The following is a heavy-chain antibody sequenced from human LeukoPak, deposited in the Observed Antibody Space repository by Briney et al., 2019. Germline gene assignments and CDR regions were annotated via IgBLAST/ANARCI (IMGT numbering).Heavy chain of an antibody. CDR2: ISSSSSYI. V-gene: IGHV3-21*01. CDR1: GFPFSIYN. CDR3: AREGEEQQLVDYFGY. Sequence: PGGPLRLSCAPSGFPFSIYNMNWVRQAPGKGLEWVPSISSSSSYIYYADSVKGRFTISRDNAKNSLYLQMNSLRAEDTAVYYCAREGEEQQLVDYFGYWGQGTLDTVSS. D-gene: IGHD6-13*01. J-gene: IGHJ4*02.